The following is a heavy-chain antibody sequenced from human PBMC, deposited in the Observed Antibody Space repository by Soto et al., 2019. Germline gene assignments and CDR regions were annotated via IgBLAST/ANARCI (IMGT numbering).Heavy chain of an antibody. Sequence: SETLSLTCTVSGGSISSYYWSWIRQPPGKGLEWIGYIYYSGSTNYNPSLKSRVTISVDTSKNQFSLKLSSVTAADTAVYYCARRYSSSFDYCGQGTPVIVSS. V-gene: IGHV4-59*08. CDR3: ARRYSSSFDY. D-gene: IGHD6-13*01. CDR2: IYYSGST. J-gene: IGHJ4*02. CDR1: GGSISSYY.